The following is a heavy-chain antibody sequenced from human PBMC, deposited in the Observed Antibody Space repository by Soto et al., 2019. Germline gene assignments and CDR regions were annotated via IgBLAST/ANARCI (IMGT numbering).Heavy chain of an antibody. Sequence: GSLRLSCAASGSTFSSYSMNWVRQAPGKGLEWVSSITSSSSYIYYAGSVKGRFTISRDNAKNSLYLQMNSLRAEDTAVYYCARDSYCSSTSCYADAFDIWGQGTMVTVSS. CDR2: ITSSSSYI. V-gene: IGHV3-21*01. CDR1: GSTFSSYS. J-gene: IGHJ3*02. D-gene: IGHD2-2*01. CDR3: ARDSYCSSTSCYADAFDI.